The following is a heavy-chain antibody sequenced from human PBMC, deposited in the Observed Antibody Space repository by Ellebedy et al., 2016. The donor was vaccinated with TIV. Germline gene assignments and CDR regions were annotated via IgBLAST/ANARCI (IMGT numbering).Heavy chain of an antibody. D-gene: IGHD5-12*01. J-gene: IGHJ4*02. CDR2: INHSGST. CDR1: GGSFSGYY. Sequence: MPSETLSLTCAVYGGSFSGYYWSWIRQPPGKGLEWIGEINHSGSTNYNPSLKSRVTISVDTSKNQFSLKLSSVTAADTAVYYCARQAQSGDYDFFDYWGQGTLVTVSS. V-gene: IGHV4-34*01. CDR3: ARQAQSGDYDFFDY.